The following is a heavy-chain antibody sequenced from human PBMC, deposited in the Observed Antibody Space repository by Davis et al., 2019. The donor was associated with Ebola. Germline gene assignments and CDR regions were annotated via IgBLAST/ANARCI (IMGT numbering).Heavy chain of an antibody. CDR3: ARTVGDFDWALDY. J-gene: IGHJ4*02. D-gene: IGHD3-9*01. Sequence: PSETLSLTCTVSGGSISNDYWNWLRQPAGKELEWIGRVYSSGVTNYNPSLKSRVTISIDTSKNRVSLNLSSVTAADTAVYYCARTVGDFDWALDYWGQGTPVTVSS. CDR1: GGSISNDY. V-gene: IGHV4-4*07. CDR2: VYSSGVT.